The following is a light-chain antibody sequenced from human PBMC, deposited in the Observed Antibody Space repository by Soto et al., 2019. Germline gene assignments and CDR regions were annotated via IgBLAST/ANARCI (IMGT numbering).Light chain of an antibody. V-gene: IGKV1-9*01. CDR3: QQLRTYPLT. J-gene: IGKJ4*01. Sequence: DIQLTQSPSFLSASVGDRVTITCRASQGISDYLAWYQQKPGNAPKLLIYGTSTLQSEVPSRFSCSGSGTEFTLTISSLQPEDFATYFCQQLRTYPLTFGGGTRVEIK. CDR1: QGISDY. CDR2: GTS.